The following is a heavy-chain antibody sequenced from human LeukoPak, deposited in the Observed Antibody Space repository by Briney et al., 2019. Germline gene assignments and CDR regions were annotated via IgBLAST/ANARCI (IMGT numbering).Heavy chain of an antibody. CDR3: VREGGSGWYSGWFDP. J-gene: IGHJ5*02. V-gene: IGHV3-23*01. Sequence: GGTLRLSCAASGFTFSSYGMSWVRQAPGEGLEWVSAISGSGGSTYYADSVKGRFTISRDNSKNTLYLQMNSLRAEDTAVYYCVREGGSGWYSGWFDPWGQGTLVTVSS. D-gene: IGHD6-19*01. CDR2: ISGSGGST. CDR1: GFTFSSYG.